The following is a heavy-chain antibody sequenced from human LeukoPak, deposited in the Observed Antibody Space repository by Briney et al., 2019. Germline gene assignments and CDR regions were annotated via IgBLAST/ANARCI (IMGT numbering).Heavy chain of an antibody. CDR2: ITNNGTTI. CDR3: AQDLAYYFDTTSETLGLAV. Sequence: PGGSLRLSCAASGFTFSSYAMNWVRQAPGKGLEWVSYITNNGTTIFYADSVKGRFTVSRDISKTTLYLQMTSLRAEDTAVYYCAQDLAYYFDTTSETLGLAVWGQGTTVTVSS. CDR1: GFTFSSYA. J-gene: IGHJ6*02. V-gene: IGHV3-48*03. D-gene: IGHD3-22*01.